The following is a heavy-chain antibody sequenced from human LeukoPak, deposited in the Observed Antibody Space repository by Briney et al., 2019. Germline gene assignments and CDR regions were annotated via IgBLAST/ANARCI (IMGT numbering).Heavy chain of an antibody. Sequence: GGALRLSCVGSGFTFRSQAMSGVRQAREKGGECVSGIYENGGTTYYADSVKGRVSISRENSKHTLYLQMDSLTGEDTAVYYCAKDFRIGYSAHFDYWGQGALVTVSS. CDR3: AKDFRIGYSAHFDY. V-gene: IGHV3-23*01. J-gene: IGHJ4*02. CDR1: GFTFRSQA. CDR2: IYENGGTT. D-gene: IGHD2-21*01.